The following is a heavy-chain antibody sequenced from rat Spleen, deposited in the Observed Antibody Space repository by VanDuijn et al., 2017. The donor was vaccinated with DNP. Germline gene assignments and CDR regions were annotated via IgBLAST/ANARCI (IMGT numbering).Heavy chain of an antibody. Sequence: EVKLEESGGGLVQPGMSVKLSCTTSGFTFSSFPMAWVRQAPTKGLEWVATISTSGGSTYYRDSVKGRFTISRDNAKSTLYLQMNSLRSEDTATYYCTRETGDWGQGVMVTVSS. V-gene: IGHV5-46*01. CDR1: GFTFSSFP. J-gene: IGHJ2*01. CDR2: ISTSGGST. D-gene: IGHD5-1*01. CDR3: TRETGD.